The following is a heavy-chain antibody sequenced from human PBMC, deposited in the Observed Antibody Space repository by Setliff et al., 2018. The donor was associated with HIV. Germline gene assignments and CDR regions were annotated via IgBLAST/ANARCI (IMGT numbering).Heavy chain of an antibody. D-gene: IGHD2-2*01. V-gene: IGHV4-34*01. J-gene: IGHJ6*02. CDR3: ARGRDCDSSNCRLRYYYNYGLDV. CDR1: GGSLSYYY. Sequence: SETLSLTCRIYGGSLSYYYWSWLRQSPGKGLEWIGEVFDSVSVNYNPSLKSRVTISVDASKEEFSLKLASVTAADTAVYFCARGRDCDSSNCRLRYYYNYGLDVWGQGTTVTVSS. CDR2: VFDSVSV.